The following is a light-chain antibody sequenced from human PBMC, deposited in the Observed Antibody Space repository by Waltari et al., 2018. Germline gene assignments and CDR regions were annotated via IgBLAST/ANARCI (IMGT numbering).Light chain of an antibody. CDR1: RSNIGTHY. CDR2: RSS. CDR3: AVWDDSLSNWV. V-gene: IGLV1-47*01. J-gene: IGLJ3*02. Sequence: QSVLTQAPSASGTPGQRVIISCSGSRSNIGTHYVYWYHHLPGTAPKLLIYRSSQRPSGVADRFSGSKSGTSASLAISGLRSEDEAAYFCAVWDDSLSNWVFGGGTKVTVL.